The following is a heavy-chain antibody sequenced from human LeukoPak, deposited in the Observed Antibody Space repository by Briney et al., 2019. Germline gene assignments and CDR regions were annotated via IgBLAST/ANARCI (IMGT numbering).Heavy chain of an antibody. Sequence: SETLSLTCTVSGVSTTNGIYYWAWIRQPPGKGLEWIGSVHNVGSTYYNLALRSRVTMSIDTSKNQFSLRLNSVTAADTAVYYCARHAEYNSGWHFYLDHWGQGILVTVSS. V-gene: IGHV4-39*01. D-gene: IGHD6-19*01. CDR1: GVSTTNGIYY. CDR3: ARHAEYNSGWHFYLDH. J-gene: IGHJ4*02. CDR2: VHNVGST.